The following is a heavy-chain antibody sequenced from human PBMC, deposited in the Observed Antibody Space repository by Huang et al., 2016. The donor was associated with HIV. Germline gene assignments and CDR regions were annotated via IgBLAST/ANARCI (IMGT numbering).Heavy chain of an antibody. J-gene: IGHJ4*02. CDR3: ARDRDFYDSSGYWGFNYFDY. CDR1: GYAFTSYY. V-gene: IGHV1-46*01. D-gene: IGHD3-22*01. CDR2: INPTDGST. Sequence: QVQLVQSGAEVKKPGASVKVSCKASGYAFTSYYMHWVRQDPGQGLEGMGRINPTDGSTSYAHKCQGRVTTTRDTSTNTGFMELSSLRAEDTAVYYCARDRDFYDSSGYWGFNYFDYWGQGTLVTVSS.